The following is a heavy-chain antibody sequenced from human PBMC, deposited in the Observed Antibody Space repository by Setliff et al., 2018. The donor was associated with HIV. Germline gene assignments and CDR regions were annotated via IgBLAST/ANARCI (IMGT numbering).Heavy chain of an antibody. D-gene: IGHD3-9*01. CDR1: GGSFTDKY. CDR3: ARLRGLARIYFYYYMDV. V-gene: IGHV4-4*09. J-gene: IGHJ6*03. Sequence: SETLSLTCTVSGGSFTDKYWTWIRQPPGKGLEWIGYIYPSGSTKYNPSLKSRVTISVDTSKKEFSLKLRSVTAADTAVYYCARLRGLARIYFYYYMDVWGKGTTVTVSS. CDR2: IYPSGST.